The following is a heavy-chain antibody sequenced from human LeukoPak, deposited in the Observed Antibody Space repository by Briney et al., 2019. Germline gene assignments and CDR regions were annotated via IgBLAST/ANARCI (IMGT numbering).Heavy chain of an antibody. CDR2: IFHSGST. CDR3: ARVRRTFYYYMDV. D-gene: IGHD1-14*01. Sequence: PSETLSLTCTVSGYSISSGYYWGWIRQPPGKGLEWIGNIFHSGSTYYNPSLKSRVTISLDTSKNQFSLKLSSVTAADTAVYYCARVRRTFYYYMDVWGKGTTVTVSS. J-gene: IGHJ6*03. CDR1: GYSISSGYY. V-gene: IGHV4-38-2*02.